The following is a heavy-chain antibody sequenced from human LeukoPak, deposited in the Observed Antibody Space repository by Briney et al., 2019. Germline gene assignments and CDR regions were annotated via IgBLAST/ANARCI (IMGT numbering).Heavy chain of an antibody. J-gene: IGHJ4*02. CDR1: GVTFSNAW. V-gene: IGHV3-15*01. Sequence: GGSLRLSCAASGVTFSNAWMTWVRQAPGKGLEWVGRIKSKTDGEITDYAAPVKGRFTISRDDSKNTLYLQMNSLKTEDTAVYYCLGDDSSGYSIDYWGQGALVTVSS. CDR2: IKSKTDGEIT. D-gene: IGHD3-22*01. CDR3: LGDDSSGYSIDY.